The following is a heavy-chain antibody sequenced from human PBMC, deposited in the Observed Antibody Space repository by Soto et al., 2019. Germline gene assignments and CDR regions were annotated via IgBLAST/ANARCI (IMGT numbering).Heavy chain of an antibody. V-gene: IGHV3-23*01. D-gene: IGHD5-18*01. J-gene: IGHJ6*03. CDR2: ISGSGGST. CDR3: AKNEGYSYGFYYYYYMDV. CDR1: GFTFSSYA. Sequence: PGGSLRLSCAASGFTFSSYAMSWVRQAPGKGLEWVSAISGSGGSTYYADSVKGRFTISRDNSKNTLYLQMNSLRAEDTALYYCAKNEGYSYGFYYYYYMDVWGKGTTVTVSS.